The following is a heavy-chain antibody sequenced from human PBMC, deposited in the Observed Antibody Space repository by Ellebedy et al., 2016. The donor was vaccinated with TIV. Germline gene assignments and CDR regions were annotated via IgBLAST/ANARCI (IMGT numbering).Heavy chain of an antibody. D-gene: IGHD6-13*01. J-gene: IGHJ5*02. Sequence: GGSLRLXCAASGFTFDDYAMHWVRQAPGKGLEWVSGISWNSGSIGYADSVKGRFTISRDNAKNPLYLQMNSLRAEDTALYYCAKATGYSSFEGWFDPWGQGTLVTVSS. CDR2: ISWNSGSI. CDR3: AKATGYSSFEGWFDP. V-gene: IGHV3-9*01. CDR1: GFTFDDYA.